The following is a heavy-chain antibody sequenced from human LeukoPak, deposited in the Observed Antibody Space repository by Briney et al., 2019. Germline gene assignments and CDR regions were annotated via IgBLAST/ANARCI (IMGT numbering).Heavy chain of an antibody. Sequence: SETLSLTCTISGGSISSYYWSWIRQPPGKGLEWIGYIYYSGSTNYNPSLKSRVTISVDTSKNQFSLKLSSVTAADTAVYYCARGVMTGYSSSWHFDYWGQGTLVTVSS. CDR2: IYYSGST. D-gene: IGHD6-13*01. J-gene: IGHJ4*02. CDR3: ARGVMTGYSSSWHFDY. V-gene: IGHV4-59*01. CDR1: GGSISSYY.